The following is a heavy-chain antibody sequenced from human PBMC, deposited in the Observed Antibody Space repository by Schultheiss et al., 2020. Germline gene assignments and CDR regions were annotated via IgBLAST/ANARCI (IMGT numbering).Heavy chain of an antibody. Sequence: SQTLSLTCAISGDSVSSNSAAWNWIRQSPSRGLEWLGRTYYRSKWYNDYAVSVKSRITINPDTSKNQFSLQLNSVTAADTATYYCARVPVNDFVWASYRRMDVWGQGTTVTVSS. V-gene: IGHV6-1*01. CDR2: TYYRSKWYN. CDR3: ARVPVNDFVWASYRRMDV. D-gene: IGHD3-16*02. CDR1: GDSVSSNSAA. J-gene: IGHJ6*02.